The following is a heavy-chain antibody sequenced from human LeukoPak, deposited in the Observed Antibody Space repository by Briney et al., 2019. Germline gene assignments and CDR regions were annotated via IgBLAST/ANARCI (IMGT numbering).Heavy chain of an antibody. V-gene: IGHV3-23*01. Sequence: GGSLRLSCVASGFTFSTYAMSWVRQAPGKGLEWVSAISGRGGTTYYADSVKGRFTISRDNSKNTVSLQMNSLRAEDTAVYYCAKVRGAVAITFLDYWGQGTLVTVSS. J-gene: IGHJ4*02. CDR2: ISGRGGTT. CDR3: AKVRGAVAITFLDY. D-gene: IGHD3-22*01. CDR1: GFTFSTYA.